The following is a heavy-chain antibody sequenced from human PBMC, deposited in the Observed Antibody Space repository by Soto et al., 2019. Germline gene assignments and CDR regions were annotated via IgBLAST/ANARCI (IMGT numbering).Heavy chain of an antibody. D-gene: IGHD2-2*01. CDR3: AARPAAPYNYYYYHVMDV. Sequence: AAVKVSCKASGYSFADYDVQWVRQAPGQGLEWMGIINPSAGSTTYAQNFQGRLTLTRDTSTCTVYMELRSLRSEDTALYYCAARPAAPYNYYYYHVMDVRGQGTTVTVSS. V-gene: IGHV1-46*01. J-gene: IGHJ6*02. CDR1: GYSFADYD. CDR2: INPSAGST.